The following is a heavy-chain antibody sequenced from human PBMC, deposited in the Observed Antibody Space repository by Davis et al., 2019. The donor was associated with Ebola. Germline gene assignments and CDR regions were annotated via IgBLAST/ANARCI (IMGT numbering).Heavy chain of an antibody. Sequence: SVKVSCKTSGDTFEEYGYNWVRQAPGQRLEWMGRILPILGATNYAQNFQGRVTITADKSTSTVYMELSSLRSEDTAVYYCARGILAEGLDSWGQGTLVTVSS. CDR2: ILPILGAT. CDR1: GDTFEEYG. D-gene: IGHD5-18*01. CDR3: ARGILAEGLDS. J-gene: IGHJ4*02. V-gene: IGHV1-69*04.